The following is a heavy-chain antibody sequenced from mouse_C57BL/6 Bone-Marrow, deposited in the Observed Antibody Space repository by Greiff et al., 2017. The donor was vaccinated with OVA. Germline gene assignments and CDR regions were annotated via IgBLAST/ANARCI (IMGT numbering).Heavy chain of an antibody. CDR1: GYTFTGYY. CDR3: ANSYDGGDDWFAY. V-gene: IGHV1-31*01. CDR2: IYPYNGVT. J-gene: IGHJ3*01. D-gene: IGHD2-13*01. Sequence: VQLQQPGPELVKPGASVKLSCKASGYTFTGYYMHWVKQSPGNILDWIGYIYPYNGVTSYNQKFKGKATLTVDKSSSTAYMELRSLTSEDSAVYSCANSYDGGDDWFAYWGQGTLVTVSA.